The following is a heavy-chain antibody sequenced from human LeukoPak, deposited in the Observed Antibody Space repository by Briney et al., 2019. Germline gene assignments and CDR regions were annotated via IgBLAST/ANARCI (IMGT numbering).Heavy chain of an antibody. J-gene: IGHJ2*01. CDR1: GFTVSSNY. CDR3: ARVRAVAGIKYWYFDL. D-gene: IGHD6-19*01. Sequence: GGSLRLSCAASGFTVSSNYMSWVRQAPGKGLEWVSVIYSGGSTYYADSVKGRFTISRDNSKNTLYLQMNSLRAEDTAVYYCARVRAVAGIKYWYFDLWGRGTLVTVSS. V-gene: IGHV3-53*01. CDR2: IYSGGST.